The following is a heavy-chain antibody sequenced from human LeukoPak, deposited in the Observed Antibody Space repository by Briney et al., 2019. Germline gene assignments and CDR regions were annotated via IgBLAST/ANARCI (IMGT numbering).Heavy chain of an antibody. D-gene: IGHD5-24*01. V-gene: IGHV1-46*01. J-gene: IGHJ4*02. CDR3: ARGHRYGDSTFVN. CDR1: GYTFTSYY. CDR2: INPRGCST. Sequence: ASVKVSCKASGYTFTSYYMHWVRQAPGQGLEWMGIINPRGCSTSYAQKFQGRVTMTRDTTTSTVYMELSSLRSENTAVYYCARGHRYGDSTFVNSGERALVTASS.